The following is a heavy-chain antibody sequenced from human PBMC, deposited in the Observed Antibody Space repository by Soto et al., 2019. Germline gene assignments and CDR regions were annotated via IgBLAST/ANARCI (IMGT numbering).Heavy chain of an antibody. CDR1: GYTFTGYY. CDR2: INPNSGGT. J-gene: IGHJ3*02. CDR3: ARGSASICSGGSCYFLSPKNDAFDI. D-gene: IGHD2-15*01. V-gene: IGHV1-2*04. Sequence: ASVKVSCKASGYTFTGYYMHWVRQAPGQGLEWMGWINPNSGGTNYAQKFQGWVTMTRDTSISTAYMELSRLRSDDTAVYYCARGSASICSGGSCYFLSPKNDAFDIWGQGTMVTVSS.